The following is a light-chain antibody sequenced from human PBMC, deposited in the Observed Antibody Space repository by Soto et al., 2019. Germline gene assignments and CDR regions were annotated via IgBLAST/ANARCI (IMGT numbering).Light chain of an antibody. J-gene: IGLJ2*01. CDR2: EVS. CDR1: SSDVGGYNY. V-gene: IGLV2-14*01. CDR3: CSYASSTNVV. Sequence: QSVLTQPASVSGSPGQSITISCTGTSSDVGGYNYVSWYQQHPGKAPKLMISEVSNRPSGVSNRFSGSKSGNTASLTISGLQAEDEGDYYCCSYASSTNVVFGGGTKLTVL.